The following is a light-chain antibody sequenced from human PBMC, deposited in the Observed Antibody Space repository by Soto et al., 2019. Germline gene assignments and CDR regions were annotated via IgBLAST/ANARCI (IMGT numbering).Light chain of an antibody. CDR2: HAS. J-gene: IGKJ1*01. CDR3: QQYNTYS. V-gene: IGKV1-5*01. CDR1: QSISHW. Sequence: DIQMTQSPATLSASVGDSVTITCRASQSISHWLAWYQQKPGTAPKLLIYHASTLESGVPSRFSGSGSGTEFSLTISSLQPDDFATYYCQQYNTYSFGQGTKVDIK.